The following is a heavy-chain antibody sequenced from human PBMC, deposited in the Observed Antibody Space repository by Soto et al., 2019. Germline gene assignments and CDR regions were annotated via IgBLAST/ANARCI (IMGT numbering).Heavy chain of an antibody. CDR2: INPNSGGT. J-gene: IGHJ6*02. V-gene: IGHV1-2*04. CDR1: GXTFTGYY. D-gene: IGHD2-2*01. CDR3: ARGLGYCISTSCYASYGMDV. Sequence: ASVKVSCKASGXTFTGYYMHWVRQAPGQGLEWMGWINPNSGGTNYAQKFQGWVTMTRDTSISTAYMELSRLRSDDTAVYYCARGLGYCISTSCYASYGMDVWGQGTTVTVSS.